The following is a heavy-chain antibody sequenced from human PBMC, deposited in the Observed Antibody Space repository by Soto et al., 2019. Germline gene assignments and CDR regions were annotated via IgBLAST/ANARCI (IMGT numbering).Heavy chain of an antibody. CDR3: ARVRADYYYYYMDV. V-gene: IGHV1-8*01. D-gene: IGHD2-21*01. CDR2: MNPNSGNT. Sequence: ASVKVSCKASGYTFTSYDINWVRQATGQGLEGMGWMNPNSGNTGYAQKFQGRVTMTRNTSISTAYMELSSLRSEDTAVYYCARVRADYYYYYMDVWGKGTTVTVSS. CDR1: GYTFTSYD. J-gene: IGHJ6*03.